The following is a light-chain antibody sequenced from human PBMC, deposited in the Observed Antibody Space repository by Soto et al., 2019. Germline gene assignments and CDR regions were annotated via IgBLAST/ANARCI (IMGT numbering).Light chain of an antibody. J-gene: IGLJ2*01. Sequence: QSVLTKPPSASGTPGQRVTISCSGSSSNIGSNYVYWYQHLPGTAPKLLIYKNNQRPSGVPDRFSGSKSGTSASLAISGLRSEDEADYYCATWDDSLSAPSVVFGGGTKLTVL. V-gene: IGLV1-47*01. CDR1: SSNIGSNY. CDR3: ATWDDSLSAPSVV. CDR2: KNN.